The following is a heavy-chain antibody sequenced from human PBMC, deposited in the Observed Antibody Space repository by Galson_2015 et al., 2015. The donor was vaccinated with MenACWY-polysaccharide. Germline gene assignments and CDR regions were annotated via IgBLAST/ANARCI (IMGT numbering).Heavy chain of an antibody. CDR3: AREDFCSGGTCYFYDY. V-gene: IGHV3-23*01. CDR2: ISGSASGGTT. J-gene: IGHJ4*02. CDR1: GFTFNTHA. Sequence: SLRLSCAASGFTFNTHAMSWVRQAPGKGLEWVSAISGSASGGTTYYAASVKGRFTISKDNSKNTLYLQMNSLRVEDTAVYYCAREDFCSGGTCYFYDYWGQGTLVTVSS. D-gene: IGHD2-15*01.